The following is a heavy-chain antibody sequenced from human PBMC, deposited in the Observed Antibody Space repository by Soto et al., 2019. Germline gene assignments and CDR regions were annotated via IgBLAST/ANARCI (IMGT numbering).Heavy chain of an antibody. CDR1: GYTFTSYG. V-gene: IGHV1-18*01. CDR2: ISAYNGNT. J-gene: IGHJ6*02. CDR3: ARGTEWLSDMDV. D-gene: IGHD3-3*01. Sequence: QVQLVQSGAEVKKPGASVKVSCKASGYTFTSYGISWVRQAPGQGLEWMGWISAYNGNTNYAQKLQGRXXMXTXXSTSTAYMERRSLRSYDTAVYYCARGTEWLSDMDVWGQGTTVTVSS.